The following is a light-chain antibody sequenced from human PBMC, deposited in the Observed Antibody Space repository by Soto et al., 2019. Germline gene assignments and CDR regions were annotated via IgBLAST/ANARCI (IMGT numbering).Light chain of an antibody. CDR3: QQSNNWPYT. Sequence: EILMTQSPATLSVSPGERATLSCRASQSVSHNLAWYQQKPAQAPRLLFYGASTRATGIPSRLSGSGSGTDFTLIISSLQSEDFAVYYCQQSNNWPYTFGQGTKLEIK. J-gene: IGKJ2*01. CDR2: GAS. CDR1: QSVSHN. V-gene: IGKV3-15*01.